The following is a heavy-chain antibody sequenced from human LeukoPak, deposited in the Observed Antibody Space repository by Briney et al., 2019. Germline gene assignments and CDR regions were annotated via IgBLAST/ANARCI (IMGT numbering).Heavy chain of an antibody. CDR2: IHSRGDNT. V-gene: IGHV3-23*01. J-gene: IGHJ6*03. CDR3: ARQILRGSYFYYLDV. Sequence: GGSLRLSCAASGFSFNSFGVSWVRQTPGKGLEWVSSIHSRGDNTHYADSLEGRFTISRDTWKNTVYLQMNRLRVEDTATYYCARQILRGSYFYYLDVWGTGTPVTLSS. CDR1: GFSFNSFG. D-gene: IGHD3-10*01.